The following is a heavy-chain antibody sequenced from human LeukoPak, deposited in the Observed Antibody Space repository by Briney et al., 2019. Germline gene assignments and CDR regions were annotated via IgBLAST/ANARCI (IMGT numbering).Heavy chain of an antibody. J-gene: IGHJ4*02. D-gene: IGHD1-7*01. CDR2: ISSSSRTI. CDR3: ARGWNSDYFDY. CDR1: GFTFSNYN. V-gene: IGHV3-48*01. Sequence: GGSLRLSCAASGFTFSNYNMNWVRQAPGKGLEWVSYISSSSRTIYYADSVKGRFTISRDNAKNSLYLQMNSLRAEDTAVYYCARGWNSDYFDYWGQGTLVTVSS.